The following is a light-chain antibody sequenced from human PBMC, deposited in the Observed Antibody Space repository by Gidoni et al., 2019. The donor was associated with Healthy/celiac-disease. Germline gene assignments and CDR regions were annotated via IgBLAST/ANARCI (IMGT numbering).Light chain of an antibody. CDR1: QRVSSSY. Sequence: ELVLTQSPATLSLSPGERATLSCGASQRVSSSYLAWYQQKPGLAPRLLIYDASSRATGIPDRFSGSGSGTDFTLTISRLEPEDFAVYYCQQYGSSPYTFGQGTKLEIK. CDR3: QQYGSSPYT. CDR2: DAS. V-gene: IGKV3D-20*01. J-gene: IGKJ2*01.